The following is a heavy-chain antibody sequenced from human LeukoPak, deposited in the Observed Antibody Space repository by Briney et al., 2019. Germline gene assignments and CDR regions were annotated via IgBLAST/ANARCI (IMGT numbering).Heavy chain of an antibody. Sequence: PSETLSLTCTVSGGPISSYYWSWIRQPPGKGLEWIGYIYYSGSTNYNPSLKSRVTISVDTSKNQFSLKLSSVTAADTAVYYCARHKSGGRKRGAYDIWGQGTMVTVSS. CDR3: ARHKSGGRKRGAYDI. J-gene: IGHJ3*02. V-gene: IGHV4-59*08. CDR1: GGPISSYY. D-gene: IGHD1-26*01. CDR2: IYYSGST.